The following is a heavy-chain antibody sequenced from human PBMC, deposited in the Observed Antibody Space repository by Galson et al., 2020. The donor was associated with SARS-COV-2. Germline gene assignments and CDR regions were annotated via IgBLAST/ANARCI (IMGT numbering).Heavy chain of an antibody. V-gene: IGHV7-4-1*02. Sequence: ASVKVSCQASGYTFTHYPINWVRQAPGQGLEWMGYINTYTGNPTYARGFTGRFVFSLDTSVSTAYLQINSLKADDTAIYYCVRYLESSGMDFWGQGTTVAVSS. CDR2: INTYTGNP. CDR1: GYTFTHYP. CDR3: VRYLESSGMDF. D-gene: IGHD6-13*01. J-gene: IGHJ6*02.